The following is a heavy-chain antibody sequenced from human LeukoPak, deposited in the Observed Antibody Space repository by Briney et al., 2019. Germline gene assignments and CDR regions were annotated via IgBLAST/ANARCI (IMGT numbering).Heavy chain of an antibody. CDR3: ARAITIFGVVIIPYDAFDI. J-gene: IGHJ3*02. D-gene: IGHD3-3*01. CDR2: INPNSGGT. CDR1: GYTFTSYG. V-gene: IGHV1-2*02. Sequence: ASVKVSCKASGYTFTSYGISWVRQAPGQGLEWMGWINPNSGGTNYAQKFQGRVTMTRDTSISTAYMELSRLRSDDTAVYYCARAITIFGVVIIPYDAFDIWGQGTMVTVSS.